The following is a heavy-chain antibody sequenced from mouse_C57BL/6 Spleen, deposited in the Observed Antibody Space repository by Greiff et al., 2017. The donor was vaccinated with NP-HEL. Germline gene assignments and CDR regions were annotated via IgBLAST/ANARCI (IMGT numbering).Heavy chain of an antibody. D-gene: IGHD2-3*01. CDR1: GFTFSDYG. J-gene: IGHJ4*01. V-gene: IGHV5-17*01. CDR2: ISSGSSTI. Sequence: EVQVVESGGGLVKPGGSLKLSCAASGFTFSDYGMHWVRQAPEKGLEWVAYISSGSSTIYYADTVKGRFTISRDNAKNTLFLQMTSLRSEDTAMYYCARYEAMDDWGQGTSVTVSS. CDR3: ARYEAMDD.